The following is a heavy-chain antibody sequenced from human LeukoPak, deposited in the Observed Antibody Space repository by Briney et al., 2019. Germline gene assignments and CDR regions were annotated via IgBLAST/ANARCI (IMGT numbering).Heavy chain of an antibody. Sequence: PSETLFLTCTVSGGSISSSSYYWGWIRQPPGKGLEWIGSISYSGSTYYKSSLTSRVTISVDTSKNQFSLNLSSVTAADTAVYYCARHGYSYGPGFDYWGQGTLVTVSS. V-gene: IGHV4-39*01. CDR2: ISYSGST. CDR3: ARHGYSYGPGFDY. D-gene: IGHD5-18*01. CDR1: GGSISSSSYY. J-gene: IGHJ4*02.